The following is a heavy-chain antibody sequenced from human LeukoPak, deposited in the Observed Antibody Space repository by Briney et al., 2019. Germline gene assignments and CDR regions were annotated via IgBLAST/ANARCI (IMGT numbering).Heavy chain of an antibody. CDR2: ISSSSSTI. J-gene: IGHJ6*03. CDR1: GFTFSSYS. V-gene: IGHV3-48*01. Sequence: GSPSLSCAASGFTFSSYSMNWVRQAPGKGLEWVSYISSSSSTIYYADSVKGRFTISRDNAKNSLYLQMNSLRAEDTAVYYCASGTAEDYYMDVWGKGTTVTVSS. CDR3: ASGTAEDYYMDV. D-gene: IGHD6-13*01.